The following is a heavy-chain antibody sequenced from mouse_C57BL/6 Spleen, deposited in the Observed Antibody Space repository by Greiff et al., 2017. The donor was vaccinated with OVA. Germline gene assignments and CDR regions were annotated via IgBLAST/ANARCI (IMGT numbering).Heavy chain of an antibody. V-gene: IGHV3-1*01. CDR2: ISYSGST. CDR3: ARGGYDEGYAMDY. D-gene: IGHD2-2*01. J-gene: IGHJ4*01. CDR1: GYSITSGYD. Sequence: EVQLVESGPGMVKPSQSLSLTCTVTGYSITSGYDWHWIRHFPGNKLEWMGYISYSGSTNYNPSLKSRISITHDTSKNHFFLKLNSVTTEDTATYYCARGGYDEGYAMDYWGQGTSVTVSS.